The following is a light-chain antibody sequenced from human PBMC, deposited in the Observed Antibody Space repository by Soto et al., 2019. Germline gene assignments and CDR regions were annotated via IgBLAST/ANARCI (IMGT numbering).Light chain of an antibody. V-gene: IGKV1-12*01. J-gene: IGKJ4*01. CDR1: QSVDTW. Sequence: DIDLSQSPSSVSVSVGDRVTITCRASQSVDTWLAWYQQKPGKAPQVLIYAASSLQSGVPSRFSGSRSGTDFPLTISRLPPEYFVTYYCQHTNCAPLTFGGGTKVEMK. CDR2: AAS. CDR3: QHTNCAPLT.